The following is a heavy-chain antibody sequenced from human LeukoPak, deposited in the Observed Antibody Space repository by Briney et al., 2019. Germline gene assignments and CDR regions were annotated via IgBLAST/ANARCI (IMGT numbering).Heavy chain of an antibody. J-gene: IGHJ4*02. D-gene: IGHD6-13*01. CDR2: ISSSSSYI. Sequence: GGSLRLSCAASGFTFSSYSMNWVRQAPGKGLEWVSSISSSSSYIYYADSVKGRFTISRDNAKNSLYLQMNSLRAEDTAVYYCARVEGIAAAGLDYWGQGTLVTVSS. V-gene: IGHV3-21*01. CDR3: ARVEGIAAAGLDY. CDR1: GFTFSSYS.